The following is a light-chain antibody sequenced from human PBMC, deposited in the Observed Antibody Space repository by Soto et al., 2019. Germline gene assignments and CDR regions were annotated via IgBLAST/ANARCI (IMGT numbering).Light chain of an antibody. V-gene: IGKV4-1*01. CDR3: QQHYSSPIT. CDR1: QSVLYSSNNKNY. J-gene: IGKJ3*01. CDR2: WAS. Sequence: DIVMTQSPDSLAVSLGERATINCKSSQSVLYSSNNKNYLAWYQQKPGQPPKLLIYWASTRESGVPDRFSGSGSGTDFTLTISSLQAEGVAVYYCQQHYSSPITFGPGTKVDLK.